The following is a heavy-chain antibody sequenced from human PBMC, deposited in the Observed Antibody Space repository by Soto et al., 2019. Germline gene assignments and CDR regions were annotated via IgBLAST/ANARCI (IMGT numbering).Heavy chain of an antibody. CDR2: MYYRGTN. CDR3: ARTTYTTSNYFDY. V-gene: IGHV4-59*01. D-gene: IGHD2-2*02. J-gene: IGHJ4*01. Sequence: ETLSLTCTVSGGSITTYYWSWIRQPPGKGLEWIAYMYYRGTNTYNPSLESRGTMSVDTSKNQFSLNLSSVTAADTAVYYCARTTYTTSNYFDYWGHGTLV. CDR1: GGSITTYY.